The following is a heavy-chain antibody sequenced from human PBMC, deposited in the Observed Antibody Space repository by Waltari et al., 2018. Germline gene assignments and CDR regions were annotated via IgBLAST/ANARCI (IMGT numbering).Heavy chain of an antibody. Sequence: QAQLQESGPGLVTPSGTLSVTFAVSGDSISGPYWWSWVRQPPGKGLEWSGQIHGSGRSNYNPSLESRVTVSIDTSNNHFSLKVTSATAADTAVYYCARDRGRGLYLDSWGQGTLVTVSP. V-gene: IGHV4-4*02. CDR3: ARDRGRGLYLDS. J-gene: IGHJ4*02. CDR1: GDSISGPYW. CDR2: IHGSGRS. D-gene: IGHD2-15*01.